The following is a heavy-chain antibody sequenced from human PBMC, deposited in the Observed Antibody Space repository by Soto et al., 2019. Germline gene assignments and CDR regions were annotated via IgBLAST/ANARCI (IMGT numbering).Heavy chain of an antibody. J-gene: IGHJ6*02. CDR3: ARDLGVTIFGVVIIRYYGMDV. D-gene: IGHD3-3*01. V-gene: IGHV3-30-3*01. CDR2: ISYDGSNK. Sequence: GGSLRLSCAASGFTFSSYAIHWVRQAPGKGLEWVAVISYDGSNKYYADSVKGRFTISRDNSKNTLYLQMNSLRAEDTAVYYCARDLGVTIFGVVIIRYYGMDVWGQGTTVTVSS. CDR1: GFTFSSYA.